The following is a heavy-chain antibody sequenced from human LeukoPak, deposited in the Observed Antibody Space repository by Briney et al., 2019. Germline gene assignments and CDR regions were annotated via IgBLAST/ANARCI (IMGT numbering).Heavy chain of an antibody. Sequence: GGSLRLSCSASGFTFSSYAMHWVRRAPGKGLEYVSAISSNGGSTYYADSVKGRFTISRDNSKNTLYLQMSSLRAEDTAVYYCVKGAGYSYGTFFGGQGTLVTVFS. D-gene: IGHD5-18*01. V-gene: IGHV3-64D*09. J-gene: IGHJ4*02. CDR2: ISSNGGST. CDR1: GFTFSSYA. CDR3: VKGAGYSYGTFF.